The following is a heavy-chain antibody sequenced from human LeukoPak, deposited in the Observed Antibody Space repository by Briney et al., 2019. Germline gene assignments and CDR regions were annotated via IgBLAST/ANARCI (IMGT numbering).Heavy chain of an antibody. J-gene: IGHJ4*02. V-gene: IGHV3-23*01. CDR3: SKLNSYGDY. D-gene: IGHD5-18*01. CDR1: GFIFSSYA. Sequence: PGGSLRLSCAASGFIFSSYAMSWVRQAPGKGLEWVSTISGSGGSTYYADSVKGRFTISRDNSKNMVYLQMDSLRAEDTATYYCSKLNSYGDYWGQGTLVTISS. CDR2: ISGSGGST.